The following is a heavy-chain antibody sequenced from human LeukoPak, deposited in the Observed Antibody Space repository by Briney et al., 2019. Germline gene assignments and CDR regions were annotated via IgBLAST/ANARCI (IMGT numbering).Heavy chain of an antibody. CDR3: ARGDYDILAGQFDY. CDR2: INHSGST. D-gene: IGHD3-9*01. CDR1: GGSFSGYY. J-gene: IGHJ4*02. Sequence: KPSETLSLTCAVYGGSFSGYYWSWIRQPPGKGLEWIGEINHSGSTNYNPSLKSRVTISVDTSKNQFSLKLSSVTAADTAVYYCARGDYDILAGQFDYWGQGTLVTVSS. V-gene: IGHV4-34*01.